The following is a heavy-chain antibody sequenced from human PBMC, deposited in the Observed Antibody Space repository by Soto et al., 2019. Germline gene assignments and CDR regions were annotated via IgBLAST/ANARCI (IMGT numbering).Heavy chain of an antibody. CDR2: ISGSGGST. CDR1: GLTFSSYA. V-gene: IGHV3-23*01. D-gene: IGHD3-10*01. J-gene: IGHJ6*02. Sequence: PGGSLRLSCAASGLTFSSYAMSWVRQAPGKGLEWVSAISGSGGSTYYADSVKGRFTISRDNSKNTLYLQMNSLRAEDTAVYYCARKRDGSGLGIETNYYYYYGMDVWVQGTTVTVSS. CDR3: ARKRDGSGLGIETNYYYYYGMDV.